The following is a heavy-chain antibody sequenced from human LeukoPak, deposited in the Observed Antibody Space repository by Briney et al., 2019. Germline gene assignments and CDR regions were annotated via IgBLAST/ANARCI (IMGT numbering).Heavy chain of an antibody. Sequence: GGSLRLSCAASGFTFSSYSMNWVRQAPGKGLEWVSSISSSSSYIYYADSVKGRFTISRDNAKNSLYLQMNSLRAEDTAVYYCARGYDIPTFAFDIWGQGTMDTVSS. CDR1: GFTFSSYS. J-gene: IGHJ3*02. D-gene: IGHD3-9*01. CDR2: ISSSSSYI. CDR3: ARGYDIPTFAFDI. V-gene: IGHV3-21*01.